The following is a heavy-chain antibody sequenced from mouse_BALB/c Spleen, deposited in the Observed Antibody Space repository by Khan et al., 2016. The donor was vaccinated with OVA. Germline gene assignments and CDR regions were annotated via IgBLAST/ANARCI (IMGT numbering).Heavy chain of an antibody. J-gene: IGHJ1*01. V-gene: IGHV3-6*02. CDR1: GHSITSGYR. D-gene: IGHD1-1*01. Sequence: EVQLHESGPGLVKPSQSLSLTCSVTGHSITSGYRWNWIRQFPGNKLEWMGYISYDGSNNYKPSLKNRISITRDTSKNQFFLKLNSVGAEDTATYYCARGGAVVPYWYFDVWGAGTTVTVSS. CDR2: ISYDGSN. CDR3: ARGGAVVPYWYFDV.